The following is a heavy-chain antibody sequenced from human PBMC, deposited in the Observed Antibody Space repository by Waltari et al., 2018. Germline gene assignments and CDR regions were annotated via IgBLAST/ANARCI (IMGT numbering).Heavy chain of an antibody. Sequence: QVQLQQWGAGLLKPSETLSLTCAVYGGSFSGYYWSWIRQPTGKGLEGIGEINHSGSTNYNPSLKSRVTISVDTSKNQFSLKLSSVTAADTAVYYCARVPIVVPAAMGVATMGYYFDYWGQGTLVTVSS. CDR2: INHSGST. CDR3: ARVPIVVPAAMGVATMGYYFDY. CDR1: GGSFSGYY. V-gene: IGHV4-34*01. J-gene: IGHJ4*02. D-gene: IGHD2-2*01.